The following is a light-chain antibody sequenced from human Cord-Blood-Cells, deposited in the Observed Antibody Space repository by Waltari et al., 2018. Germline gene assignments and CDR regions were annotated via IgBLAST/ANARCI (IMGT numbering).Light chain of an antibody. Sequence: DIQMTQSPSSLSASVGDRVTITCQASQDISNYLNWYQQKPGKAPKLLIYDASNLETGVPSRFSGSGSGTDFTFTISSLQPEDIATYYCQQYDNLPWTFVPWTKVEIK. J-gene: IGKJ1*01. V-gene: IGKV1-33*01. CDR1: QDISNY. CDR3: QQYDNLPWT. CDR2: DAS.